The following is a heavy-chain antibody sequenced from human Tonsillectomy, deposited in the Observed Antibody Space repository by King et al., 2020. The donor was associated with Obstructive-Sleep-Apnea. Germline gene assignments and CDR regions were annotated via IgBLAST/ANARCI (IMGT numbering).Heavy chain of an antibody. CDR3: ARSRGLQYGGMDV. Sequence: QLVQSGAEVKKPGESLKISCKGSGYSFTSYWIGWVRQMPGKCLEWMGMIDPGDSDTRYSPPFQGKVTISPDTSISTAYLHWSSLKASDTAMYYCARSRGLQYGGMDVWGQGTTVTVSS. CDR1: GYSFTSYW. CDR2: IDPGDSDT. V-gene: IGHV5-51*01. D-gene: IGHD4-11*01. J-gene: IGHJ6*02.